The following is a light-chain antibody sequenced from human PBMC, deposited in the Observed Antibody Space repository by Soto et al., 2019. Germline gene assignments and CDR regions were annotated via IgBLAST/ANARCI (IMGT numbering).Light chain of an antibody. CDR3: QHCDSYWP. J-gene: IGKJ1*01. CDR2: KAS. CDR1: QSISTS. Sequence: DIQMTQSPSTLSASVGDRVTITCRASQSISTSLAWYQQKPGKAHKVLIYKASSLESGVPSRFSGSGSGTEFTLTISSLQPDDFATYYCQHCDSYWPFGQGTQVEIK. V-gene: IGKV1-5*03.